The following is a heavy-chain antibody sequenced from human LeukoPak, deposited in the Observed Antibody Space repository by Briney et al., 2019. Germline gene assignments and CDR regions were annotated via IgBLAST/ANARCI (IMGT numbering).Heavy chain of an antibody. J-gene: IGHJ4*02. D-gene: IGHD5-12*01. Sequence: SETLSLTCTVSGGSISSYYWSWIRQPPGKGLEWIGYIYYSGSTNYNPSLKSRVTISVDTSKNQFSLKLSSVTAADTAVYYCGSLGASGAPLDYWGQGTLVTVSS. V-gene: IGHV4-59*01. CDR3: GSLGASGAPLDY. CDR1: GGSISSYY. CDR2: IYYSGST.